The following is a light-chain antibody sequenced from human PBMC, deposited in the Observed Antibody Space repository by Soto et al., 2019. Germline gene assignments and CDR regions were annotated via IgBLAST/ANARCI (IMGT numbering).Light chain of an antibody. J-gene: IGKJ1*01. Sequence: EIVLTPYPATLSLSPGERVTLSCRASQSGRSYLAWYQQKPGQAPRLLISDASNRATGIPARFSGSGSGTDFTLTISSLEPEDFAVYYCQHRTNWPSTFGPGTKGAIK. CDR3: QHRTNWPST. CDR1: QSGRSY. CDR2: DAS. V-gene: IGKV3-11*01.